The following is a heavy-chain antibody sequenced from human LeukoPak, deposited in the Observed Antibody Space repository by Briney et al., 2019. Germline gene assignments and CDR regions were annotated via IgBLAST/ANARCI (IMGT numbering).Heavy chain of an antibody. CDR2: IKQDGSEK. CDR1: GFTFRRYW. D-gene: IGHD6-6*01. V-gene: IGHV3-7*01. Sequence: GGSLRLSCAASGFTFRRYWMSWARQASGKGLEWVANIKQDGSEKHYVDSVEGRFTISRDNAKNSLYLQMSSLRAEDTAVYYCTRDREYSSSNWGQGTLVTVSS. J-gene: IGHJ4*02. CDR3: TRDREYSSSN.